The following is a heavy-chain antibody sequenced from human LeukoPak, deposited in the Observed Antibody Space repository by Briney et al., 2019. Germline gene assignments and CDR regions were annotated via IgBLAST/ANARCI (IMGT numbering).Heavy chain of an antibody. Sequence: PSETLSLTCTVSGGSISGSSYYWGWICQPPGKGLDWIGEINHSGSTNYNPSLKSRVTVSVDTAKNQLSLKLSSVTAADTAVYYCARGGGVAVADYFFDYWGQGTLVTVSS. V-gene: IGHV4-39*07. CDR2: INHSGST. CDR1: GGSISGSSYY. CDR3: ARGGGVAVADYFFDY. J-gene: IGHJ4*02. D-gene: IGHD6-19*01.